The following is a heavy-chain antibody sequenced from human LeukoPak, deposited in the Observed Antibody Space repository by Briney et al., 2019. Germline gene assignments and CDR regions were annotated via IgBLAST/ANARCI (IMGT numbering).Heavy chain of an antibody. CDR2: ISDSGDAT. J-gene: IGHJ4*02. D-gene: IGHD2-21*02. CDR1: GFIFSYYG. V-gene: IGHV3-23*01. Sequence: GGSLRLSCEDSGFIFSYYGMNWVRQAPGKGLEWVSAISDSGDATYYADSVKGRFTISRDNSKSTLYLQMNNLRDQGTALYFCEKERGDSVPFDYWGQGTLVTVSS. CDR3: EKERGDSVPFDY.